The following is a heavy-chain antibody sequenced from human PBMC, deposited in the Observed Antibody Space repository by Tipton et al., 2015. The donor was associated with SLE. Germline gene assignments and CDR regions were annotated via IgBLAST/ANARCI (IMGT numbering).Heavy chain of an antibody. V-gene: IGHV4-61*09. Sequence: TLSLTCTVSGDSISRGSYYWTWIRQPAGKGLEWIGQIHNSGSTNYNPSLKSRVTLSLDTSKNQFSLQLSSVTAADTAVYYCARHLTGDRAFDIWGQGTMVTVSS. CDR2: IHNSGST. CDR3: ARHLTGDRAFDI. J-gene: IGHJ3*02. CDR1: GDSISRGSYY. D-gene: IGHD7-27*01.